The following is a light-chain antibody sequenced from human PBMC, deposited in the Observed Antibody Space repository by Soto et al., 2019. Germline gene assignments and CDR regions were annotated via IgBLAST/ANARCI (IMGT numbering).Light chain of an antibody. Sequence: QSVLTQPASVSGSPGQSITISCTGTSSDVGSYNLVSWYQQHPGKAPKVMIYGVSNRPSGVSGRFSGSKSGNTASLTISGLQAEDEADYYCNSYRSSITPVVFGGGTKLTVL. V-gene: IGLV2-14*02. CDR2: GVS. CDR1: SSDVGSYNL. J-gene: IGLJ2*01. CDR3: NSYRSSITPVV.